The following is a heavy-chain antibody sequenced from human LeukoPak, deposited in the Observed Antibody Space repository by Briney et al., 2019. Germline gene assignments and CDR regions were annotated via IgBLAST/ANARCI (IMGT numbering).Heavy chain of an antibody. J-gene: IGHJ4*02. CDR3: ARDIEFRGYYFDY. CDR2: INAGNGNT. CDR1: GYTFTSYA. D-gene: IGHD3-10*01. V-gene: IGHV1-3*01. Sequence: GASVKVSCKASGYTFTSYAMHWVRQAPGQRLEWMGWINAGNGNTKYSQKFQGRVTITRDTSASTAYMELSSLRSEDTAVYYCARDIEFRGYYFDYWGQGTLVTVSS.